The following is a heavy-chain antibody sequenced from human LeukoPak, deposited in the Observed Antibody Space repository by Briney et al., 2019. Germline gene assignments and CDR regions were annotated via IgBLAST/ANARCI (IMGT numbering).Heavy chain of an antibody. CDR3: AKNGDRGAYCTGGTCYPYFYYYMDV. CDR2: ISSTGGTT. V-gene: IGHV3-23*01. CDR1: GITFSSYG. Sequence: GGTLRLSCAASGITFSSYGMSWVRQAPGKGLEWVSSISSTGGTTYYADSVKGRFTISRDNSKNTLYLQMNSLSAEDTAIYYCAKNGDRGAYCTGGTCYPYFYYYMDVWGKGTTVTI. D-gene: IGHD2-15*01. J-gene: IGHJ6*03.